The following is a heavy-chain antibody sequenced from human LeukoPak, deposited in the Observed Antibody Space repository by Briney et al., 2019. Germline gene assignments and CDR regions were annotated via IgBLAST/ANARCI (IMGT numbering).Heavy chain of an antibody. D-gene: IGHD3-22*01. J-gene: IGHJ5*02. V-gene: IGHV1-18*01. CDR3: ARVGMGYYDSSGLDP. CDR1: GYTFTSYG. Sequence: ASVKVSCKASGYTFTSYGISWVRQAPGQGLEWMGWISAYNGNTNYAQKLQGRVTMTTDTSTNTAYMELRSLRSDDTAVYYCARVGMGYYDSSGLDPWGQGTLVTVSS. CDR2: ISAYNGNT.